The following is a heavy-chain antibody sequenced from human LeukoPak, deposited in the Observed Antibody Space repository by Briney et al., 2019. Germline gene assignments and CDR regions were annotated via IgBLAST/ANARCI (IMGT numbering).Heavy chain of an antibody. D-gene: IGHD5-12*01. Sequence: AASVKVSCKASGYTFTSYYMHWVRQAPGQGLEWMGIINPSGGSTSCAQKFQGRVTMTRDMSTSTVYMELSSLRSEDTAVYYRARGRVDNYYMDVWGKGTTVTVSS. CDR1: GYTFTSYY. V-gene: IGHV1-46*01. CDR3: ARGRVDNYYMDV. CDR2: INPSGGST. J-gene: IGHJ6*03.